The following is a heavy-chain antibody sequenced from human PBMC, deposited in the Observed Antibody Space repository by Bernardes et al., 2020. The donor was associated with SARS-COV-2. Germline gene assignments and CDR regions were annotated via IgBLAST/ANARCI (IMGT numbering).Heavy chain of an antibody. V-gene: IGHV3-48*03. CDR3: ARDTGIPAADRLKFYYAMDV. J-gene: IGHJ6*02. D-gene: IGHD2-2*01. CDR1: GFTISSFE. Sequence: GGSLRLSCAASGFTISSFEMNWVRQAPGKGLEWISYVGVSRSNEYYADSVKGRFTISRDNGKNSVYLQMNSLRTEDTGVYYCARDTGIPAADRLKFYYAMDVWGQGTTVTVSS. CDR2: VGVSRSNE.